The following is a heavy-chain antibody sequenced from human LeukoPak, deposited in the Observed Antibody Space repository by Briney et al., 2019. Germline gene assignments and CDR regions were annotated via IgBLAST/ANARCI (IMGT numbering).Heavy chain of an antibody. CDR3: ARANYDSSGGDLDY. Sequence: PSETLSLTCTVSGGSISSGSYYWSWIRQPAGKGLEWIGRIYTSGSTNYNPSLKSRVTISVDTSKNQFSLKLSSVTAADTAVYYCARANYDSSGGDLDYWGQGTLVTVSS. CDR2: IYTSGST. CDR1: GGSISSGSYY. J-gene: IGHJ4*02. D-gene: IGHD3-22*01. V-gene: IGHV4-61*02.